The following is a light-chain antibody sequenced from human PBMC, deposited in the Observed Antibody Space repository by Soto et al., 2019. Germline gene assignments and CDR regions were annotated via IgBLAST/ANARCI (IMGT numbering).Light chain of an antibody. CDR1: QSISSY. CDR3: QQSYSTPGVT. CDR2: AAS. J-gene: IGKJ1*01. Sequence: DIQITQSPSSLSASVGDRVTITCRASQSISSYLNWYQQKPGKAPKLLIYAASSLQSGVPSRFSGSGSGTDFTLTISSLQPEDFATYYCQQSYSTPGVTFGQGTKVEIK. V-gene: IGKV1-39*01.